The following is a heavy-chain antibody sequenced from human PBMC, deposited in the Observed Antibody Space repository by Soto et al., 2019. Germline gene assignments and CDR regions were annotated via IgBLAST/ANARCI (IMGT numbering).Heavy chain of an antibody. Sequence: QVQLQESGPGLVKPSGTLSLTCAVSGGSISSSNWWSWVRQPPGKGLEWIGEIYHRGSTNYNPSLKSRVTISVDKSKNPFSLKLSSVTVADTAVYYCAREPAQLVPHYYGMDVWVQGTTVTVSS. CDR2: IYHRGST. V-gene: IGHV4-4*02. CDR3: AREPAQLVPHYYGMDV. J-gene: IGHJ6*02. CDR1: GGSISSSNW. D-gene: IGHD6-6*01.